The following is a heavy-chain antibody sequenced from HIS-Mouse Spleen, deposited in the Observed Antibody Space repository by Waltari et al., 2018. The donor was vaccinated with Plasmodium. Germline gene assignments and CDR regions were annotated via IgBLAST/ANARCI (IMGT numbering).Heavy chain of an antibody. D-gene: IGHD1-20*01. V-gene: IGHV4-39*07. CDR3: ARDRITGTSYFDY. CDR1: GGSISSSSYY. CDR2: IYYSGGT. J-gene: IGHJ4*02. Sequence: QLQLQESGPGLVKPSETLSLTCTVSGGSISSSSYYWGWIRQPPGKGLEWIGGIYYSGGTYYNPSLKSRVTISVDTSKNQFSRKLSSVTAADTAVYYCARDRITGTSYFDYWGQGTLVTVSS.